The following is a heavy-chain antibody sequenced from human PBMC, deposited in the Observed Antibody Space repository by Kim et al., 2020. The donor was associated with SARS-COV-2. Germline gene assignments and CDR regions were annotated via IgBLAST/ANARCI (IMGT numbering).Heavy chain of an antibody. J-gene: IGHJ3*02. CDR3: VRGYSYGLVHAFDI. D-gene: IGHD5-18*01. V-gene: IGHV4-59*01. Sequence: NPSLKSRVTISVDTSKNQFSLKLSSVTAADTAVYYCVRGYSYGLVHAFDIWGQGTMVTVSS.